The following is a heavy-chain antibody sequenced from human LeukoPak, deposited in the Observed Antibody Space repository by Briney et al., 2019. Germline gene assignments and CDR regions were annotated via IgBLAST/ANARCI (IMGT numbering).Heavy chain of an antibody. D-gene: IGHD6-19*01. CDR2: IYNTGSI. V-gene: IGHV3-53*01. Sequence: GGSLRHSCAAPGFTASSNYMSWVRPALGKGLEWVSVIYNTGSIYYADSVKGRFTISRDNSKNTLYLQMNSLRTEDTAVYYCASPKYSSGPFNYWGQGTLVTVSS. CDR1: GFTASSNY. CDR3: ASPKYSSGPFNY. J-gene: IGHJ4*02.